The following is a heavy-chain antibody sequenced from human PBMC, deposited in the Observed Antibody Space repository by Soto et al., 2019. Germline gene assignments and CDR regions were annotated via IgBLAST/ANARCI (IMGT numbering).Heavy chain of an antibody. V-gene: IGHV5-51*01. CDR3: AAYGGDGYNSNYYYYGMDV. J-gene: IGHJ6*02. D-gene: IGHD2-21*02. Sequence: GESLKISCKGPGYSFTSYWIGWVRQMPGKGLEWMGIIYPGDSDTRYSPSFQGQVTISADKSISTAYLQWSSLKASDTAMYYCAAYGGDGYNSNYYYYGMDVWGQGTTVTVSS. CDR1: GYSFTSYW. CDR2: IYPGDSDT.